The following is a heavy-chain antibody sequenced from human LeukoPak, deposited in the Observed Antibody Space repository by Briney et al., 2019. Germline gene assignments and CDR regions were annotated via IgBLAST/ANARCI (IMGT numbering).Heavy chain of an antibody. D-gene: IGHD2-2*01. CDR1: GGSISSYY. V-gene: IGHV4-59*12. Sequence: SETLSLTCTVSGGSISSYYWSWIRQPPGKGLEWIGDIYYSGSTNYNPSLKSRVTMSVDTSKNQLSLKLSSVTAADTAVYYCARSYCSSTTCYSHNWFDPWGQGTLVTVSS. CDR3: ARSYCSSTTCYSHNWFDP. CDR2: IYYSGST. J-gene: IGHJ5*02.